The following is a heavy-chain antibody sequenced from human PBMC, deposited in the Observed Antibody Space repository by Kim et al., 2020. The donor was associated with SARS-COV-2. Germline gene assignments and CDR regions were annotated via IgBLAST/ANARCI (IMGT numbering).Heavy chain of an antibody. V-gene: IGHV3-66*01. J-gene: IGHJ6*02. Sequence: GGSLRLSCAASGFTVSSNYMSWVRQAPGKGLEWVSVIYSGGSTYYADSVKGRFTISRDNSKNTLYLQMNSLRAEDTAVYYCARGGGIVATIVYYYYGMDVWGQGTTVTVSS. D-gene: IGHD5-12*01. CDR1: GFTVSSNY. CDR3: ARGGGIVATIVYYYYGMDV. CDR2: IYSGGST.